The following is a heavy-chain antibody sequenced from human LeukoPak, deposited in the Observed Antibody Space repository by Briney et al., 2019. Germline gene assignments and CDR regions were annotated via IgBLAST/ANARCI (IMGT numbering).Heavy chain of an antibody. V-gene: IGHV1-2*04. CDR1: GYTFTNYD. CDR3: ARVSLIYGSGSYYQSPLTY. D-gene: IGHD3-10*01. CDR2: INPNSGVT. Sequence: ASVKVSCKTSGYTFTNYDINWVRQATGQGLEWMGWINPNSGVTNCAQKFQAWVTMTRDTSISTAYMEFNRLRSGDTAIYYCARVSLIYGSGSYYQSPLTYWGQGALVTVS. J-gene: IGHJ4*02.